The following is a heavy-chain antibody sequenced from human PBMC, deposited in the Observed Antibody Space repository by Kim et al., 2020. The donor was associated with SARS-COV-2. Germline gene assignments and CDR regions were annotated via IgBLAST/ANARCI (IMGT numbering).Heavy chain of an antibody. D-gene: IGHD1-26*01. CDR3: ARASRGSYYQFDY. CDR2: ISYDGSNK. CDR1: GFTFSSYA. Sequence: GGSLRLSCAASGFTFSSYAMHWVRQTPGKGLEWVAVISYDGSNKYYADSVKGRFTISRDNSKNTLYLQMNSLRAEDTAVYYCARASRGSYYQFDYGGQGTLVTVSS. J-gene: IGHJ4*02. V-gene: IGHV3-30*04.